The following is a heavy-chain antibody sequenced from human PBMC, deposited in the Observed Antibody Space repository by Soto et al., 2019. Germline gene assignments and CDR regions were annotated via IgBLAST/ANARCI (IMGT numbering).Heavy chain of an antibody. V-gene: IGHV4-39*01. J-gene: IGHJ6*02. CDR1: GDSISSNSYY. CDR3: ARHPGYCIGDSCHGQYTMDV. D-gene: IGHD2-15*01. CDR2: INPSGTT. Sequence: LSLTCTVSGDSISSNSYYWGWIRQPPGNGLEWIGNINPSGTTHYSPSLKSRVTISVDTSNNQFSLKLTSVTAADTAVYYCARHPGYCIGDSCHGQYTMDVWGQGATATVSS.